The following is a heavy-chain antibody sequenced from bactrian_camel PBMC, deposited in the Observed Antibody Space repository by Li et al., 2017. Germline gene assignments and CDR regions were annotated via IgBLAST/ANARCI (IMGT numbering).Heavy chain of an antibody. V-gene: IGHV3S1*01. CDR3: ATSTGFWALQY. D-gene: IGHD8*01. Sequence: VQLVESGGGSVQAGGSPRLSCAASGYTYNRNCMAWFRQAPGKEREGVARIYTGSGNAYYADSVKGRFTISRDNAKNTVYLQMSSLKFEDTAVYYCATSTGFWALQYWGEGTQVTVS. CDR2: IYTGSGNA. J-gene: IGHJ4*01. CDR1: GYTYNRNC.